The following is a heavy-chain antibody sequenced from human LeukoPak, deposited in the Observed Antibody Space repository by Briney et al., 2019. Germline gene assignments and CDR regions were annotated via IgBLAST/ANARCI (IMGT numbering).Heavy chain of an antibody. J-gene: IGHJ6*03. D-gene: IGHD4-17*01. CDR1: GASISSGLYY. Sequence: NSSETLSLTCTVSGASISSGLYYWSWIRQPAEKGLEWIGRISTSGSGSSNYNPTLKSRVTISVDTSKNQFSLKLSSVTAADTAVYYCAREVLWDYGDYDGAYYYYYMDVWGKGTTVTISS. V-gene: IGHV4-61*02. CDR3: AREVLWDYGDYDGAYYYYYMDV. CDR2: ISTSGSGSS.